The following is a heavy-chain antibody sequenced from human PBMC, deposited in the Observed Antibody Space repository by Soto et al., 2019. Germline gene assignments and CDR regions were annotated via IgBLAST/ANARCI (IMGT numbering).Heavy chain of an antibody. J-gene: IGHJ6*02. V-gene: IGHV5-51*01. CDR1: GYSFTSYW. CDR3: ATRVQDPGKYYYGMDV. D-gene: IGHD6-13*01. CDR2: IYPGDSDT. Sequence: EVQLVQSGAEVKKPGESLKISCKGSGYSFTSYWIGWVRQMPGKGLEWMGIIYPGDSDTRYSPSFQGQVTISADKSISTAYLQWSSLKASDTSMYYCATRVQDPGKYYYGMDVWGQGTTVTVSS.